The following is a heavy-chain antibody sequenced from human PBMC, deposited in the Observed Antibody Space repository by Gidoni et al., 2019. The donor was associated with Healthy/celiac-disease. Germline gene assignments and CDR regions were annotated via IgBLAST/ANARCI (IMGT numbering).Heavy chain of an antibody. Sequence: EVQLVESGGGLVKPGGSLRLSCAASGFTFSNAWMSWVRQAPGKGLEWVGRIKSKTDGGTTDYAAPVKGRFTISRDDSKNTLYLQMNSLKTEDTAVYYCTTAEGVATMDYYYYGMDVWGQGTTVTVSS. V-gene: IGHV3-15*01. CDR3: TTAEGVATMDYYYYGMDV. D-gene: IGHD5-12*01. CDR2: IKSKTDGGTT. CDR1: GFTFSNAW. J-gene: IGHJ6*02.